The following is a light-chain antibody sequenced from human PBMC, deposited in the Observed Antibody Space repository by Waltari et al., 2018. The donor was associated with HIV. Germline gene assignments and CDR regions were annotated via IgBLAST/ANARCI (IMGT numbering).Light chain of an antibody. J-gene: IGLJ3*02. CDR3: SSYAGSATLV. V-gene: IGLV2-23*01. Sequence: PASVSGSPGQSITISCTGTSSDVGSYNLVSWYQQHPGKAPKLMIYEGSKRPSGVSNRFSGSKSANTASLTISGLQAEDEADYYCSSYAGSATLVCGGGTKLTVL. CDR1: SSDVGSYNL. CDR2: EGS.